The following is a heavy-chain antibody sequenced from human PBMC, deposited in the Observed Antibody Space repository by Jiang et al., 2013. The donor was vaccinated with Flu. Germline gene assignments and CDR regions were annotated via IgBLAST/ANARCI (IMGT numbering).Heavy chain of an antibody. D-gene: IGHD2-2*01. CDR1: GGSFSGYY. CDR3: ARESPYCSSTSCYVRMRYYGMDV. V-gene: IGHV4-34*01. Sequence: LLKPSETLSLTCAVYGGSFSGYYWSWIRQPPGKGLEWIGEINHSGSTNYNPSLKSRVTISVDTSKNQFSLKLSSVTAADTAVYYCARESPYCSSTSCYVRMRYYGMDVWGQGTTVTVSS. CDR2: INHSGST. J-gene: IGHJ6*02.